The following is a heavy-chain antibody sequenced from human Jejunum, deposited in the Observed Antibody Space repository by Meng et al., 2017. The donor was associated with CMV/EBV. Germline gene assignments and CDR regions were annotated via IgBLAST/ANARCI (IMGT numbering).Heavy chain of an antibody. D-gene: IGHD1-26*01. J-gene: IGHJ4*02. CDR3: ARLSGNYLHY. CDR2: TRNKANSYTT. CDR1: GFTFSDYY. V-gene: IGHV3-72*01. Sequence: CAASGFTFSDYYMDWVRQAPGKGLEWVGRTRNKANSYTTEYAASVKGRFTISRDDSKNSLYLQMNSLKTEDTAVYYCARLSGNYLHYWGQGDLVTVSS.